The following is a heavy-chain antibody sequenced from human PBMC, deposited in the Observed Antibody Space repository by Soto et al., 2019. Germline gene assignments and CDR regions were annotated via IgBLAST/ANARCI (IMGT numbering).Heavy chain of an antibody. CDR2: IYPDDSDT. J-gene: IGHJ4*02. D-gene: IGHD1-1*01. CDR1: GYSFTSYW. V-gene: IGHV5-51*01. Sequence: EVQLVQSGAEVKKPGESLRISCKGSGYSFTSYWIAWVRQMPGKGLEWMGIIYPDDSDTRYSPAFQGQVTLSADNSISTAYLQWSSLKASDSAMYYCARGHMESDFWGQGTLVTVSS. CDR3: ARGHMESDF.